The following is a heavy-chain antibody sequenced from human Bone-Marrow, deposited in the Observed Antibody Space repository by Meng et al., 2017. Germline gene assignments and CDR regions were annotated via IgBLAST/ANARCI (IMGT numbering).Heavy chain of an antibody. J-gene: IGHJ4*02. D-gene: IGHD1-14*01. Sequence: VQLVESGGGLVQPGGSLRLSCSASGFSFTTNTMPWVRQAPGKGLGWVAVILSDGNNKYYADSVKGRFTIYKDNSKNTLYLQMISLRAEDTAVYYCVSDSECPEYWGQGTLVTVSS. V-gene: IGHV3-30-3*01. CDR1: GFSFTTNT. CDR2: ILSDGNNK. CDR3: VSDSECPEY.